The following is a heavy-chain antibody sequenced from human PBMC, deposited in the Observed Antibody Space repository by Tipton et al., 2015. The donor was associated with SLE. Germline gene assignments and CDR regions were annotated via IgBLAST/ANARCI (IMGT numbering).Heavy chain of an antibody. J-gene: IGHJ4*02. CDR1: GFTFSSYE. CDR2: INSDGSST. D-gene: IGHD4-17*01. V-gene: IGHV3-74*01. Sequence: SLRLSCAASGFTFSSYEMNWVRQAPGKGLEWVSRINSDGSSTSYADSVKGRFTLSRDNAKNRLYLQMNSLRAEDTAVYYCAREDGDYELGDYWGPGTLVTVSS. CDR3: AREDGDYELGDY.